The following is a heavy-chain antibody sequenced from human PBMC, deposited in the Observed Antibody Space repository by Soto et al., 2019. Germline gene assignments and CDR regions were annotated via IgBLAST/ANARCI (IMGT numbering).Heavy chain of an antibody. Sequence: QVQLVESGGGVVQPGRSLRLSCAASGFTFSSYGMHWVRQAPGKGLEWVAVIWYDGSNKYYADSVKGRFTISRDNSKNTLYLQMNSLRAEDTAVYYCARDDYYDSSGYYYDPLRYFDYWGQGTLVTVSS. CDR3: ARDDYYDSSGYYYDPLRYFDY. D-gene: IGHD3-22*01. CDR1: GFTFSSYG. CDR2: IWYDGSNK. J-gene: IGHJ4*02. V-gene: IGHV3-33*01.